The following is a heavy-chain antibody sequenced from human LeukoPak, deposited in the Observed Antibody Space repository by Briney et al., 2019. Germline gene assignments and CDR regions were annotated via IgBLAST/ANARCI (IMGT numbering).Heavy chain of an antibody. D-gene: IGHD3-22*01. CDR1: GFTFSSYA. CDR2: ISGSGGST. CDR3: AKVVLQSYDSSGYYYRSFDY. Sequence: GGSLRLSCAASGFTFSSYAMSWVRQAPGKGLEWVSAISGSGGSTYYADSVKGRFTISRDNSKNTLYLQMNSLRAEDTAVYYCAKVVLQSYDSSGYYYRSFDYWGQGTLVTVSS. V-gene: IGHV3-23*01. J-gene: IGHJ4*02.